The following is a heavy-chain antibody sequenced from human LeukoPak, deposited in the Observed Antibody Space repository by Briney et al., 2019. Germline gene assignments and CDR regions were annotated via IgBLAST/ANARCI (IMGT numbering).Heavy chain of an antibody. J-gene: IGHJ6*03. V-gene: IGHV4-34*01. CDR2: INHSGST. CDR1: GGSFSGYY. D-gene: IGHD3-10*01. Sequence: NPSETLSLTCAVYGGSFSGYYWSWIRQPPGKGLEWIGEINHSGSTNYNPSLKSRVTISVDTSKNQFSLKLSSVTAADTAVYYCARLRSITMVRGVRRYYYMDVWGKGTTVIVSS. CDR3: ARLRSITMVRGVRRYYYMDV.